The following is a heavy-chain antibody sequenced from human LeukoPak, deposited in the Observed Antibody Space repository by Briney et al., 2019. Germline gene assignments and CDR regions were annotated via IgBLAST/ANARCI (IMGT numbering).Heavy chain of an antibody. CDR2: ISGSGGST. V-gene: IGHV3-23*01. J-gene: IGHJ4*02. CDR1: GFTFSSYA. Sequence: PGGSLRLSCAASGFTFSSYAMSWVRQAPGKGLEWVSAISGSGGSTYYADSVKGRFTIYRDNSKNTLYLQMNSLRAEDTAVYYCAKDLVRYDDVGTPDYWGQGTLVTVSS. CDR3: AKDLVRYDDVGTPDY. D-gene: IGHD3-22*01.